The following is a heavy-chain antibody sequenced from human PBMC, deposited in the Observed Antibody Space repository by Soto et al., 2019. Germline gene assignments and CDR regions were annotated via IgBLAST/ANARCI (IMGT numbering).Heavy chain of an antibody. CDR1: GGRFNTNA. CDR2: IIAIFDKA. J-gene: IGHJ4*02. D-gene: IGHD2-15*01. V-gene: IGHV1-69*12. Sequence: QVQLVQSGAEVKKPGSSVKVSCKVSGGRFNTNAISWLRQAPGQGLEWMGGIIAIFDKANYAQKFQDRVTMTADESTSTAYMELSSLRSDDTAVYFCTREAHCGNFESWGQGTLVTVSS. CDR3: TREAHCGNFES.